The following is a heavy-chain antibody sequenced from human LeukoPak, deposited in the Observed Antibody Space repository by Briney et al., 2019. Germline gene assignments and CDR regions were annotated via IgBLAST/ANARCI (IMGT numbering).Heavy chain of an antibody. D-gene: IGHD3-3*01. CDR3: AKGLRFLAEGFDY. J-gene: IGHJ4*02. CDR2: ISYDGSNK. Sequence: LPGRSLRLSCAASGFTFSSYGMHWVRQAPGKGLEWVAVISYDGSNKYYAGSVKGRFTISRDNSKNTLYLQMNSLRAEDTAVYYCAKGLRFLAEGFDYWCQGTLVTVSS. CDR1: GFTFSSYG. V-gene: IGHV3-30*18.